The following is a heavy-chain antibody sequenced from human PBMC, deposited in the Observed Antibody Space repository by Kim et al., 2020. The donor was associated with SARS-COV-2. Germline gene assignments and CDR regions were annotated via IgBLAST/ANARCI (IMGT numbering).Heavy chain of an antibody. CDR3: ARGDMRGVFDY. V-gene: IGHV3-48*02. D-gene: IGHD3-9*01. Sequence: GGSLRLSCAASGFTFSSYSMNWVRQAPGKGLEWVSYISSNSSTIYYADSVKGRFTISRDNAKNSLYLQMNRLRDEDTAVYYCARGDMRGVFDYWGQGTLVTVSS. CDR2: ISSNSSTI. CDR1: GFTFSSYS. J-gene: IGHJ4*02.